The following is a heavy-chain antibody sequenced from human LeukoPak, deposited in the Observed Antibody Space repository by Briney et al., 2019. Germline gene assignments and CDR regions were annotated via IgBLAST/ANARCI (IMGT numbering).Heavy chain of an antibody. D-gene: IGHD5-24*01. Sequence: ASVKVSCKASGYTFTGYYMHWVRQAPGQGLEWMGRINPNSGGTNYAQKFQGRVTMTRDTSISTAYIELSRLRSDDTAVYYCARIGRWLQLREGGFVDYWGQGTLVTVSS. V-gene: IGHV1-2*06. CDR2: INPNSGGT. CDR3: ARIGRWLQLREGGFVDY. CDR1: GYTFTGYY. J-gene: IGHJ4*02.